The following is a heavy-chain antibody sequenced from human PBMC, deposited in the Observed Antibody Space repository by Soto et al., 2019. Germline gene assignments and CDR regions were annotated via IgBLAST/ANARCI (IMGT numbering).Heavy chain of an antibody. CDR1: GFTFSNTW. V-gene: IGHV3-15*01. D-gene: IGHD3-22*01. CDR2: IKSKSAGGTT. CDR3: TRGHRSSGKIFAS. J-gene: IGHJ4*02. Sequence: VGYVRLSCAASGFTFSNTWMSWVRQAPGKGLEWVGRIKSKSAGGTTEYDAPVKDRFTISRDDSKNTLYLQMNSLKIEDTAVYYCTRGHRSSGKIFASCGQGTLVPVSS.